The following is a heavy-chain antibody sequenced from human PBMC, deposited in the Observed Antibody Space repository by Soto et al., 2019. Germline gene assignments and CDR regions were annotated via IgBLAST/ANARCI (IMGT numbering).Heavy chain of an antibody. D-gene: IGHD2-2*01. V-gene: IGHV3-7*03. Sequence: GSLRLSCAASGFTFSSYWMSWVRQAPGKGLEWVANIKQDGSEKYYVDSVKGRFTISRDNAKNSLYLQMNSLRAEDTAVYYCARDVVGYCSSTSCLPYYYGMDVWGQGTTVTVSS. CDR2: IKQDGSEK. CDR3: ARDVVGYCSSTSCLPYYYGMDV. CDR1: GFTFSSYW. J-gene: IGHJ6*02.